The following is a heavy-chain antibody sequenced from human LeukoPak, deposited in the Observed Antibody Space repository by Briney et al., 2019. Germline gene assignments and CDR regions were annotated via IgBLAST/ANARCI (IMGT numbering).Heavy chain of an antibody. Sequence: SETLSLTCTVSGGSISSYYWSWIRQPPGKGLEWIGYIYYSGSTNYNPSLKSRVTISVDTSKNQFSLKLSSVTAADTAVYYCARGYDSSGYYYGGGSVLDAFDIWGQGTMVTVSS. V-gene: IGHV4-59*01. CDR3: ARGYDSSGYYYGGGSVLDAFDI. CDR2: IYYSGST. J-gene: IGHJ3*02. CDR1: GGSISSYY. D-gene: IGHD3-22*01.